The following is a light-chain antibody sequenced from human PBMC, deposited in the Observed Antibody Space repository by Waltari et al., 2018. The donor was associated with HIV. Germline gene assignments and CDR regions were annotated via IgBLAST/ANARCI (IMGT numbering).Light chain of an antibody. CDR1: QDISGY. Sequence: AIRMTQSPSSLSASTGDRVTITCRASQDISGYLAWYQQKPGKAPRLLISAASTLQSGVPSRFSGSGSGTDFILTISCLQSEDFATYYCQQYYGYPTFGPGTEVIVK. CDR2: AAS. J-gene: IGKJ3*01. CDR3: QQYYGYPT. V-gene: IGKV1-8*01.